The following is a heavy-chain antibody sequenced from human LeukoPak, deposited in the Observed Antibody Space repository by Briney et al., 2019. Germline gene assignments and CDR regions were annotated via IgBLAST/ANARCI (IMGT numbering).Heavy chain of an antibody. V-gene: IGHV3-30-3*01. CDR3: AKEFNRGLPDY. Sequence: GRSLRLSCAASGFTFGSYAMHWVRQAPGKGLEWVAVISYDGSNKYYADSVKGRFTISRDNSKNTLYLQMSSLRAEDTAVYYCAKEFNRGLPDYWGQGTLVTVPS. D-gene: IGHD2-21*01. CDR2: ISYDGSNK. CDR1: GFTFGSYA. J-gene: IGHJ4*02.